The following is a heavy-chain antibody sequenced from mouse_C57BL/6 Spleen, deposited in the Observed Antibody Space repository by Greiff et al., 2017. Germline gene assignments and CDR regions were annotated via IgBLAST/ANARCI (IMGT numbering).Heavy chain of an antibody. J-gene: IGHJ4*01. D-gene: IGHD3-2*02. CDR1: GYTFTSYW. Sequence: QVQLQQPGAELVMPGASVKLSCKASGYTFTSYWMHWVKQRPGQGLEWIGEIDPSDSDTNYNQKFKGKSTLTVDKSSSTAYMQLSSLTSEDTAVYDCARVDCSGYAMDYWGQGTSVTVSS. CDR2: IDPSDSDT. CDR3: ARVDCSGYAMDY. V-gene: IGHV1-69*01.